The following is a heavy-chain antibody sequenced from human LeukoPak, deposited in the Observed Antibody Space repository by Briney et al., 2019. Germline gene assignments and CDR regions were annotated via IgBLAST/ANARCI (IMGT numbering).Heavy chain of an antibody. CDR3: TRQEDIVVVPAVYYYYGMDV. J-gene: IGHJ6*02. D-gene: IGHD2-2*01. Sequence: GGSLRLSRAPSGFTFSGPAMHWARPASGKGREWVGRIRSKANSYATAYAASVKGRFTISRDDSKNTAYLQMNSLKTEDTAVYYCTRQEDIVVVPAVYYYYGMDVWGQGTTVTVSS. CDR1: GFTFSGPA. V-gene: IGHV3-73*01. CDR2: IRSKANSYAT.